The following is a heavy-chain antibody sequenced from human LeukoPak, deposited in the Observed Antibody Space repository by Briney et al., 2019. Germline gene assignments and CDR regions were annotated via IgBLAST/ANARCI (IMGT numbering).Heavy chain of an antibody. J-gene: IGHJ4*02. CDR3: ARGGDYGDLRYFDY. CDR1: GGSISNTNW. V-gene: IGHV4-4*02. D-gene: IGHD4-17*01. Sequence: SETLSLTCDVSGGSISNTNWWSWVRQPPGQGLEWIGEVSLAGQTNYNPSLKSRVTFSVDTSKNQFSLKLNSVTAADTAVYYCARGGDYGDLRYFDYWGQGTLVTVPS. CDR2: VSLAGQT.